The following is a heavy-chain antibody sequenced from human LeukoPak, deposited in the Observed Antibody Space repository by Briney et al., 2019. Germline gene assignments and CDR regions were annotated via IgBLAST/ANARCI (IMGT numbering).Heavy chain of an antibody. J-gene: IGHJ4*02. D-gene: IGHD4-17*01. CDR1: GFTFSNYW. Sequence: PGGSLRLSCAASGFTFSNYWMSWVRQAPGKGLEWVAHMNQDGSEKYYLDSVKGRFTISRDNAKNSLNLQMNSLRAEDTAVYYCARDPATTVTTYAYWGQGTLVTVSS. V-gene: IGHV3-7*01. CDR2: MNQDGSEK. CDR3: ARDPATTVTTYAY.